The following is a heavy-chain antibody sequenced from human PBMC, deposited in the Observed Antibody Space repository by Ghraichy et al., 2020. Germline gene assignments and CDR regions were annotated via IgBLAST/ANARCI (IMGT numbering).Heavy chain of an antibody. D-gene: IGHD3-10*01. J-gene: IGHJ4*02. V-gene: IGHV1-46*01. Sequence: ASVKVSCKASGYTFTSYYMHWVRQAPGQGLEWMGIINPSGGSTSYAQKFQGRVTMTRDTSTSTVYMELSSLRSEDTAVYYCARCYGSGSYYSSEFDYWGQGTLVTVSS. CDR3: ARCYGSGSYYSSEFDY. CDR1: GYTFTSYY. CDR2: INPSGGST.